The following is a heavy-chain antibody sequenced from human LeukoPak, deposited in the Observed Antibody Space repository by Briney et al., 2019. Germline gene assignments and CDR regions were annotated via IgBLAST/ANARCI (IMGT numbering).Heavy chain of an antibody. V-gene: IGHV3-49*03. CDR3: TRAKQWLVPDAFDI. CDR2: IRSKAYGGTT. D-gene: IGHD6-19*01. J-gene: IGHJ3*02. CDR1: GFTFGDYA. Sequence: GGSLRLSCTASGFTFGDYAMSWFRQAPGKGLEWVGFIRSKAYGGTTEYAASVKGRFTISRDDSKSIAYLQMNSLKTEDTAVYYCTRAKQWLVPDAFDIWGQGTMVTVSS.